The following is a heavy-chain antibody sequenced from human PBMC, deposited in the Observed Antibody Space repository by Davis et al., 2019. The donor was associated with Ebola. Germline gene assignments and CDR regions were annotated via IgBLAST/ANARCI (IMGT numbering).Heavy chain of an antibody. CDR1: GGSFSGYY. V-gene: IGHV4-34*01. CDR2: INHSGST. Sequence: PSETLSLTCAVYGGSFSGYYWSWIRQPPGKGLEWIGEINHSGSTNYNPSLKSRVTISVDTSKNQFSRTLSSVTAADTAVYYCARGQRGYSGYDWGIVATTGRGYWFDPWGQGTLVTVSS. J-gene: IGHJ5*02. D-gene: IGHD5-12*01. CDR3: ARGQRGYSGYDWGIVATTGRGYWFDP.